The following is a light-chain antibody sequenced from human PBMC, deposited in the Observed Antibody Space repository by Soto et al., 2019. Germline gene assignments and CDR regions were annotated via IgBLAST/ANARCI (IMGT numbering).Light chain of an antibody. V-gene: IGKV3-15*01. CDR3: QRYNKLPRT. Sequence: EIVMTQSPATLSVSPGERATLSCTASQSVSSKLAWYQQKAGQAPRLLIYGASTRATGIPVRFSGSGSGTEFTLTISSLQSEDFAVYHCQRYNKLPRTFGQGTKV. CDR1: QSVSSK. CDR2: GAS. J-gene: IGKJ1*01.